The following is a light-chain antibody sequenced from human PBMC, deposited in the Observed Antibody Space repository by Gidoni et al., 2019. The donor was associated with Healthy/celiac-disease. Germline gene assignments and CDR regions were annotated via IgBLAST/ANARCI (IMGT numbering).Light chain of an antibody. CDR1: KLGDKY. V-gene: IGLV3-1*01. Sequence: SDELTQPPSVSVSPGQTASITCSGDKLGDKYACWYQQKPGQSPVLVIYQDSKRPSGIPERFSGSISVNTATLTIRGTPAMDAAYYYCHAWDSSTAGVFGTGTKVTVL. CDR3: HAWDSSTAGV. J-gene: IGLJ1*01. CDR2: QDS.